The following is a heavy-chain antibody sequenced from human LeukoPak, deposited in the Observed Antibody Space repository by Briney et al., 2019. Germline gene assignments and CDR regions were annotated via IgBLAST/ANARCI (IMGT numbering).Heavy chain of an antibody. CDR3: ATLFRVYCSSTSCYPEDY. CDR1: GGTFSSYA. D-gene: IGHD2-2*01. Sequence: ASVKVSCKASGGTFSSYAISWVRQAPGQGLEWMGGIIPIFGTAIYAQKFQGRVTMTEDTSTDTAYMELSSLRSEDTAVYYCATLFRVYCSSTSCYPEDYWGQGTLVTVSS. V-gene: IGHV1-69*06. CDR2: IIPIFGTA. J-gene: IGHJ4*02.